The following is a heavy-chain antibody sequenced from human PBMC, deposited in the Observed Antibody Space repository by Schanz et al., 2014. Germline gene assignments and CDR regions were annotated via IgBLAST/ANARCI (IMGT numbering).Heavy chain of an antibody. J-gene: IGHJ4*02. V-gene: IGHV3-23*04. Sequence: VQLVESGGGVVQPGRSLRLSCAASGFTFTNYAMTWVRQAPGKGLEWVSGISGSGGSTYDADSVKGRFTISRDNSKNTLDLQMNSLRAEDTAVYYCAKHVRSLTGNDYWGQGTLVTVSS. CDR2: ISGSGGST. D-gene: IGHD3-9*01. CDR1: GFTFTNYA. CDR3: AKHVRSLTGNDY.